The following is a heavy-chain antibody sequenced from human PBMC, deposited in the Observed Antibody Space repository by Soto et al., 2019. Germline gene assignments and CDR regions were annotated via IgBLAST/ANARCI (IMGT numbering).Heavy chain of an antibody. J-gene: IGHJ6*02. V-gene: IGHV1-18*01. Sequence: ASVKVSCKASGYTFTSYGISWVRQAPGQGLDWMGWISAYNGNTKYAQDLQGRVTMTADTSTSTAYMELRSLRSDDTAVYYCARTFYSSSWNYYYYYGMDVWGQGTTVTVSS. CDR1: GYTFTSYG. CDR3: ARTFYSSSWNYYYYYGMDV. D-gene: IGHD6-13*01. CDR2: ISAYNGNT.